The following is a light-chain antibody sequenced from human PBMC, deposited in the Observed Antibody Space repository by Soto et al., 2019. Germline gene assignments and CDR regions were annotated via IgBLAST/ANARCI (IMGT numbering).Light chain of an antibody. Sequence: QAVVTQPPSVSGAPGQRVTISCTGSSSNIGAGYDVHWYQQLPGTDPKLLIYGNSNRPSGVPDRFSGSKSGTSASLAITGLQAEDEADYYCQSYDSSLSGWVFGGGTKVTVL. CDR1: SSNIGAGYD. CDR3: QSYDSSLSGWV. J-gene: IGLJ3*02. V-gene: IGLV1-40*01. CDR2: GNS.